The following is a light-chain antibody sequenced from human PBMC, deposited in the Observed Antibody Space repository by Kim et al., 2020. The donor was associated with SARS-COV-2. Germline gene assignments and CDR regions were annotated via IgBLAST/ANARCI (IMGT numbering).Light chain of an antibody. V-gene: IGLV3-1*01. J-gene: IGLJ3*02. CDR3: QAWDSDTEV. CDR1: KLGDKY. CDR2: EDN. Sequence: SYELTQPPSVSVPPGQTASITCSGDKLGDKYVCWYQQKPGQSPVLVIYEDNKRPAGIPERISGSNSGNTATLTISGTQTADEADYYCQAWDSDTEVFGGGTQLTVL.